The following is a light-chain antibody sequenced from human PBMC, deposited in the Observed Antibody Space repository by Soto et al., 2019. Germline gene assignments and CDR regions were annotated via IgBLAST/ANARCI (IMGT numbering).Light chain of an antibody. J-gene: IGKJ4*01. V-gene: IGKV3-20*01. CDR1: QSVSSSY. CDR2: GAS. CDR3: QQYGSSPLT. Sequence: EIVLTQSPGTLSLSPGERATLSCRASQSVSSSYLAWYQQKPGQAPRLLIYGASSRATGIPDRFSGSGSGTAFTLTISRLEPVDFAVYYCQQYGSSPLTFGGGTKVEIK.